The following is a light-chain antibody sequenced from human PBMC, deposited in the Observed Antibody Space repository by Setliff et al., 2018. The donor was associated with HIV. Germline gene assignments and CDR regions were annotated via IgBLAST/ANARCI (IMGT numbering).Light chain of an antibody. V-gene: IGLV3-21*03. Sequence: SYELTQPPSVSVAPGKTATITCGGNDIGSNSVHWYQQKPGQAPVVVVSDNSDRPSGIPERFSGSDSANTATLTISRVEAGDEADYYCQVWDSASEHYVFGGGTKVTVL. CDR2: DNS. CDR1: DIGSNS. CDR3: QVWDSASEHYV. J-gene: IGLJ1*01.